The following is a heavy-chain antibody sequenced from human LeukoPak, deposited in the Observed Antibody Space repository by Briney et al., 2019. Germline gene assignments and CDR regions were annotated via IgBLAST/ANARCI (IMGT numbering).Heavy chain of an antibody. V-gene: IGHV1-18*01. CDR3: AVVLAGHYHFAP. D-gene: IGHD2-15*01. CDR1: GYPFNIFG. Sequence: GASVNVSCKASGYPFNIFGIAWVRQAPGQGLEWVGWITANKGNTNYAQNRQGRVTMTTDTSTRMAYIELRSLTYEDTAVYFCAVVLAGHYHFAPWGQGTLVTVSS. J-gene: IGHJ5*02. CDR2: ITANKGNT.